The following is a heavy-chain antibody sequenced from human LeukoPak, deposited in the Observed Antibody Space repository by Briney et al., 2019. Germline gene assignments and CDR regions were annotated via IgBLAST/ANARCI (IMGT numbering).Heavy chain of an antibody. CDR2: INDDGTAK. D-gene: IGHD3-16*01. CDR1: GFKFNGAW. V-gene: IGHV3-7*01. Sequence: GGSLRLSCAASGFKFNGAWMSWVRQAPGKVPEWVANINDDGTAKNYLDSVKGRLTISRDNAVNSLYLQLNSLRAEDTGVYYCARDLGFGFFDSWGQGTLVTVSS. J-gene: IGHJ4*02. CDR3: ARDLGFGFFDS.